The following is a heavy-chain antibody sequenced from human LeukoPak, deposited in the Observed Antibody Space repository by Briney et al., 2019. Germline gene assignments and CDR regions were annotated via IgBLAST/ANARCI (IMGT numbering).Heavy chain of an antibody. Sequence: SETLSLTCAVYGGSFSGYCWSWIRQPPGKGLEWIGEINHSGSTNYNPSLKCRVTISVDTSKNQFSLKLSSVTAADTAVYYCARAPYGDYDSAFDIWGQGTMVTVSS. V-gene: IGHV4-34*01. J-gene: IGHJ3*02. CDR2: INHSGST. D-gene: IGHD4-17*01. CDR3: ARAPYGDYDSAFDI. CDR1: GGSFSGYC.